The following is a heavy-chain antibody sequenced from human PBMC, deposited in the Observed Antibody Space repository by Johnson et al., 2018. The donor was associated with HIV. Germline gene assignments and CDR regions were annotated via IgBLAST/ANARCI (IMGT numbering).Heavy chain of an antibody. D-gene: IGHD4-23*01. J-gene: IGHJ3*02. CDR3: AKARSLLDYGGFDAFDI. V-gene: IGHV3-30*04. Sequence: QVQLVESGGGVVQPGRSLRLSCAASGFTFSSYAMHWVRQAPGKGLEWVAVISFDGSYKDYADSVKGRFTISRDNSKNTLSLQMNSLRVEDTAMYYCAKARSLLDYGGFDAFDIWGQGTMVTVSS. CDR2: ISFDGSYK. CDR1: GFTFSSYA.